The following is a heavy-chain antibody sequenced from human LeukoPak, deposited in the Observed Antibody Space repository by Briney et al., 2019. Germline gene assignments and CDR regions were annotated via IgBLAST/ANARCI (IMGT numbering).Heavy chain of an antibody. CDR3: ARGRSQWLVRVSDY. CDR2: ISGSGGST. D-gene: IGHD6-19*01. V-gene: IGHV3-23*01. J-gene: IGHJ4*02. CDR1: GFTFSSYA. Sequence: GGSLRLSCAASGFTFSSYAMSWVRQAPGKGLEWVSAISGSGGSTYYADFVKGRFTISRDNSKNTLYLQMNSLRAEDTAVYYCARGRSQWLVRVSDYWSQGTLVTVSS.